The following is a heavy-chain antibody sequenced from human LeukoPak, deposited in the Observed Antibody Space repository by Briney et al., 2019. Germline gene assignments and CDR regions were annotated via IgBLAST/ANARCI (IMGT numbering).Heavy chain of an antibody. CDR2: IYPGDSDT. V-gene: IGHV5-51*01. D-gene: IGHD5-18*01. Sequence: GESLKISCKGSGYSFSTYWIGWVRQMPGKGLEWMVIIYPGDSDTRYSPSFQGQATISADKSIRTAYLQWSSLKASDTAMYYCARGIQTLLNDAFDIWGQGTMVTVSS. J-gene: IGHJ3*02. CDR3: ARGIQTLLNDAFDI. CDR1: GYSFSTYW.